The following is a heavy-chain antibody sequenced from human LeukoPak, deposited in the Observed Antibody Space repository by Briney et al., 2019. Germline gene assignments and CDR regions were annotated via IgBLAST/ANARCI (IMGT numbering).Heavy chain of an antibody. Sequence: GRSLRLSCAASGFTFSSYAMHWVRQAPGKGLEWVAIISYDGSNKYYADSVKGRFTISRDNSKNTLYLQMNSLRAEDTAVYYCARDSSPLRYFDWLDCYGMDVWGQGTTVTVSS. CDR1: GFTFSSYA. CDR3: ARDSSPLRYFDWLDCYGMDV. D-gene: IGHD3-9*01. CDR2: ISYDGSNK. V-gene: IGHV3-30*04. J-gene: IGHJ6*02.